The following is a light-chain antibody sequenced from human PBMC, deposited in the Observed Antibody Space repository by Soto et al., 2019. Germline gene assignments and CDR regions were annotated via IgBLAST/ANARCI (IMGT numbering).Light chain of an antibody. Sequence: QSVLTQPPSVSGSPGQRVTISCTGSSSNIGGGYYVHWYQQLPGTAPKLLIYGNSNRPSGVTYRFSGSKSGTSASLAITGLHAAEEAYYYCQSSDSSLSVSVFGAGTKLTVL. V-gene: IGLV1-40*01. J-gene: IGLJ3*02. CDR3: QSSDSSLSVSV. CDR1: SSNIGGGYY. CDR2: GNS.